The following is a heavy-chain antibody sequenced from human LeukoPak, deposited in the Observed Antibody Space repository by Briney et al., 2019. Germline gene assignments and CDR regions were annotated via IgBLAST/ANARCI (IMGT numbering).Heavy chain of an antibody. CDR1: GYTFTSYG. J-gene: IGHJ3*02. V-gene: IGHV1-18*01. D-gene: IGHD3-10*01. Sequence: ASVKVSCKAFGYTFTSYGISWVRQAPGQGLEWMGWISAYNGNTNYAQKLQGRVTMTTDTSTSTAYMELRSLRSDDTAVYYCARSGVLLWFGELLSPTLFDIWGQGTMVTVSS. CDR3: ARSGVLLWFGELLSPTLFDI. CDR2: ISAYNGNT.